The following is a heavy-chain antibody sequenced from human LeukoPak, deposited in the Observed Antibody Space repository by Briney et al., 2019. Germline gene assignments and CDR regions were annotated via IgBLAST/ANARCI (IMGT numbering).Heavy chain of an antibody. V-gene: IGHV4-34*01. CDR1: GGSISSYY. J-gene: IGHJ3*02. D-gene: IGHD5-18*01. Sequence: SETLSLTCTVSGGSISSYYWSWIRQPPGKGLEWIGEINHSGSTNYNPSLKSRVTISVDTSKNQFSLKLSSVTAADTAVYYCARSEVDTAMVTSAFDIWGQGTMVTVSS. CDR2: INHSGST. CDR3: ARSEVDTAMVTSAFDI.